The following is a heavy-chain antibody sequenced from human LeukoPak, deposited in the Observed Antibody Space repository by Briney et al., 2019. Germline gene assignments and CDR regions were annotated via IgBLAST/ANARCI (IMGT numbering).Heavy chain of an antibody. CDR2: INHSGST. Sequence: GSLRLSCAASEFTVSSSYMNWVRQPPGKGLEWIGEINHSGSTNYNPSLKSRVTISVDTSKNQFSLKLSSVTAADTAVYYCARSYGSGIPWGQGTLVTVSS. D-gene: IGHD3-10*01. CDR1: EFTVSSSY. V-gene: IGHV4-34*01. CDR3: ARSYGSGIP. J-gene: IGHJ5*02.